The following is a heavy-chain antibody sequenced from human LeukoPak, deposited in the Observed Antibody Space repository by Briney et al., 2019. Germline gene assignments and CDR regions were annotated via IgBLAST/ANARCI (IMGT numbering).Heavy chain of an antibody. CDR2: ISYDGSNK. Sequence: PGGSLRLSCAASGFTFSSYAMHWVRQAPGKGLEWVAVISYDGSNKYYADSVKGRFTISRDNSRSTLYLQMNSLRAEDTAMYYCARDRVTYYYYYGMDDWGQGTTVTVSS. D-gene: IGHD4-11*01. J-gene: IGHJ6*02. V-gene: IGHV3-30-3*01. CDR1: GFTFSSYA. CDR3: ARDRVTYYYYYGMDD.